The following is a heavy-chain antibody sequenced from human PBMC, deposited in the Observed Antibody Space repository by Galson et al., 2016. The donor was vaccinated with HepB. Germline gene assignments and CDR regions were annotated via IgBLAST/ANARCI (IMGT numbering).Heavy chain of an antibody. CDR2: IYYSGST. D-gene: IGHD6-6*01. V-gene: IGHV4-39*07. J-gene: IGHJ4*02. Sequence: ETLSLTCTVSGGSIGSSNYYWGWIRQPPGKGLEWIGSIYYSGSTYYTPSLKSRVSISVDTSKNQFSLKLSSVTAADTAVYYCARDSPLKDSSSSIVDYWGQGTLVTVAS. CDR3: ARDSPLKDSSSSIVDY. CDR1: GGSIGSSNYY.